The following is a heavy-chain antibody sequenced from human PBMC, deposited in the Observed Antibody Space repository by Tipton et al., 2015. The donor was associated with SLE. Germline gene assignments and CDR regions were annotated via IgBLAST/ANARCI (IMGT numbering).Heavy chain of an antibody. CDR1: GGSFSGYY. CDR2: INHSGST. CDR3: ARTGLIAVAGGGYYYYGMDV. D-gene: IGHD6-19*01. Sequence: TLSLTCAVYGGSFSGYYWSWIRQPPGKGLEWIGEINHSGSTNYNPSLKRRVTISVDTSKNQFSLKLSSVTAADTAVYYCARTGLIAVAGGGYYYYGMDVWGQGTTVTVSS. V-gene: IGHV4-34*01. J-gene: IGHJ6*02.